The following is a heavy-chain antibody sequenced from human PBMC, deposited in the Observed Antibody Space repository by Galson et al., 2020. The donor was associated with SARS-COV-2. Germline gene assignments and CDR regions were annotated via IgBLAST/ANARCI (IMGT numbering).Heavy chain of an antibody. CDR1: GGSISSGGYY. CDR2: IYYSGST. J-gene: IGHJ5*02. D-gene: IGHD3-22*01. Sequence: SETLSLTCTVSGGSISSGGYYWSWIRQHPGKGLEWIGYIYYSGSTYYNPSLKSRVTISVDTSKNQFSLKLSSVTAADTAVYYCARVEYYYDSSGASWFDPWGQGTLVTVSS. CDR3: ARVEYYYDSSGASWFDP. V-gene: IGHV4-31*03.